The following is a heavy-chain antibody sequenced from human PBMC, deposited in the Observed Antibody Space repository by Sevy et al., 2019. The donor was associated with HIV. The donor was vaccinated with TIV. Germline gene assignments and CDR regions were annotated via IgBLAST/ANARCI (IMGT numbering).Heavy chain of an antibody. J-gene: IGHJ5*02. V-gene: IGHV3-23*01. CDR3: AKAPYYDFWSHNYNNWFDP. D-gene: IGHD3-3*01. Sequence: GGSLRLSCVASGFRFSAFGMAWVRQAAGEGLEWVSGINGGGGSTYYRNSVKGRFTVSRDNSKHTVYLQMNSLRADATAVYYCAKAPYYDFWSHNYNNWFDPWGQGTLVTVSS. CDR2: INGGGGST. CDR1: GFRFSAFG.